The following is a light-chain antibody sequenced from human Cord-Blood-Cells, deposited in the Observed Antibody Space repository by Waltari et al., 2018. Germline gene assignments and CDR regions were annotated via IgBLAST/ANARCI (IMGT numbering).Light chain of an antibody. CDR2: EGS. CDR3: CSYAGSSTWV. Sequence: GQSITISCTGTSSDVGSYNLVSWYQQHPGKAPKLMIYEGSKRPSGVSNRFSGSKSGNTASLTISGLQAEDEAEYYCCSYAGSSTWVFGGGTKLTVL. CDR1: SSDVGSYNL. V-gene: IGLV2-23*01. J-gene: IGLJ3*02.